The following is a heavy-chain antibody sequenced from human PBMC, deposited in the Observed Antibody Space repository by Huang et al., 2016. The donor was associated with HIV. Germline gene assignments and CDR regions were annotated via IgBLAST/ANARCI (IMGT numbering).Heavy chain of an antibody. V-gene: IGHV3-30-3*01. CDR2: ISSDGRNK. D-gene: IGHD3-16*01. CDR3: ARDGPHGGLDF. J-gene: IGHJ4*02. CDR1: GFTFSNYA. Sequence: QVQLLESGGGVVQPGRSQRLSCTASGFTFSNYAMHWVRQAPGKGLEWVAFISSDGRNKYYADSVKGRFTISRDKSKNTLYVHMTRLRAEDTAVFYCARDGPHGGLDFWGQGTLVTVSS.